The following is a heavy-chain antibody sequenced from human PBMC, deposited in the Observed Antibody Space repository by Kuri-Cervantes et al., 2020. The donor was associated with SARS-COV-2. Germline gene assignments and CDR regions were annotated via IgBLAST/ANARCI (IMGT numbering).Heavy chain of an antibody. V-gene: IGHV3-23*01. CDR2: ISGSGGTT. Sequence: GESLKISCAASGFTFSSYPMTWVRQAPGKGLEWVSGISGSGGTTNYADSVKGRFTISRDNSKNTLYLQMNSLRAEDTAVYYCARDSYGDIYYYYGMDVWGQGTTVTVSS. D-gene: IGHD4-17*01. CDR3: ARDSYGDIYYYYGMDV. CDR1: GFTFSSYP. J-gene: IGHJ6*02.